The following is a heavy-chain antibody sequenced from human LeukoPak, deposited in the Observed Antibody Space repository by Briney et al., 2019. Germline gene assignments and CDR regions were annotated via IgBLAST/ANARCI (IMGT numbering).Heavy chain of an antibody. CDR3: ARGPSGYHNT. CDR1: GFTFSSYG. CDR2: IRDDGSNQ. D-gene: IGHD5-12*01. V-gene: IGHV3-30*02. Sequence: GGSLRLSCAASGFTFSSYGMHWVRQAPGKGLEWVTFIRDDGSNQYYADSVKGRFTISRDNSKNTLYLQMNSLRAEDTAVYYCARGPSGYHNTGGQGTLVTVSS. J-gene: IGHJ4*02.